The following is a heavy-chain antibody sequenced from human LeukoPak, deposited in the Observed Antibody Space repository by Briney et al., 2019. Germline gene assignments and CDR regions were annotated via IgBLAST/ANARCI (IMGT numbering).Heavy chain of an antibody. D-gene: IGHD6-19*01. CDR3: AREVAVAGFAY. CDR1: GFTFSSYS. J-gene: IGHJ4*02. CDR2: ISSSSSYI. Sequence: PGGSLRLSCAASGFTFSSYSMNWVRQAPGKGLEWVSSISSSSSYICYADSVKGRFTISRDNAKNSLYLQMNSLRAEDTAVYYCAREVAVAGFAYWGQGTLVTVSS. V-gene: IGHV3-21*01.